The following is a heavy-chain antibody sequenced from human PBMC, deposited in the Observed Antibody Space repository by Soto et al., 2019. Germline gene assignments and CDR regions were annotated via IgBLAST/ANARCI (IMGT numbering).Heavy chain of an antibody. CDR3: ARNVDYFDP. Sequence: ASVKVSCKASGYTFTRYAMHWVRQAPGQGLEWMGWINTGNGNSHYSQKFQGRVTFTRDTSATTAYMELSNLRSEDTAVYFCARNVDYFDPWGQGTLVSLSS. J-gene: IGHJ5*01. V-gene: IGHV1-3*04. D-gene: IGHD4-17*01. CDR1: GYTFTRYA. CDR2: INTGNGNS.